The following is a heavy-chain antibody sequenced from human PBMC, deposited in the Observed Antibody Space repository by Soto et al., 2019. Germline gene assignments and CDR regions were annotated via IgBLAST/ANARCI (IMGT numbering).Heavy chain of an antibody. J-gene: IGHJ4*02. CDR1: GYAFTDYY. D-gene: IGHD3-16*02. V-gene: IGHV1-2*02. CDR3: ATDQSVVRLGDLSRYLDY. CDR2: INPNNGDT. Sequence: ASVKVSCKASGYAFTDYYVHWVRQAPGQGLEWMGWINPNNGDTNFAQEFQGRVAMTRDTSINSAYMELNRLRSDDTAVYYCATDQSVVRLGDLSRYLDYWGPGALVTVSS.